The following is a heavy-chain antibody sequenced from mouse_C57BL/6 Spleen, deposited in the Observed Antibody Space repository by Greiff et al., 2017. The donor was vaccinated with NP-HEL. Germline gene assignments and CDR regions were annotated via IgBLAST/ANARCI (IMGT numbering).Heavy chain of an antibody. J-gene: IGHJ3*01. Sequence: VQLQQSGAELVKPGASVKLSCKASGYTFTEYTIHWVKQRSGQGLEWIGWFYPGSGSIKYNEKFKDKATLTADKSSSTVYMELSRLTSEDSAVYFVARHEDPLIYYYGSSYAWFAYWGQGTLVTVSA. CDR2: FYPGSGSI. CDR1: GYTFTEYT. CDR3: ARHEDPLIYYYGSSYAWFAY. V-gene: IGHV1-62-2*01. D-gene: IGHD1-1*01.